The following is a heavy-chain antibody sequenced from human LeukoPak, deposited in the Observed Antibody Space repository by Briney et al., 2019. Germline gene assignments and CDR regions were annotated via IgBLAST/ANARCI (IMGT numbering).Heavy chain of an antibody. Sequence: PGRSLRLSCAASGFTFSSYGMHWVRQAPGKGLEWVAVISYDGSNKYYADSVKGRFTISRDNSKNTLYLQMNSLRAEDTAVYYCARVDRDTEFFDYWGQGTLVTVSS. J-gene: IGHJ4*02. CDR3: ARVDRDTEFFDY. CDR1: GFTFSSYG. V-gene: IGHV3-30*03. CDR2: ISYDGSNK. D-gene: IGHD3-16*02.